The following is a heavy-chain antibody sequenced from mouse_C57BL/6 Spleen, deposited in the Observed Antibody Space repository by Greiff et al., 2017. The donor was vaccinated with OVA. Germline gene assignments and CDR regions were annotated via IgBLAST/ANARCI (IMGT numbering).Heavy chain of an antibody. J-gene: IGHJ1*03. CDR2: ISDGGSYT. CDR3: AREGTTGWYFDV. CDR1: GFTFSSYA. V-gene: IGHV5-4*01. D-gene: IGHD1-1*01. Sequence: EVHLVESGGGLVKPGGSLKLSCAASGFTFSSYAMSWVRQTPEKRLEWVATISDGGSYTYYPDSVKGRFTISRDNAKNNLYLQMSHLKSEDTAMYYCAREGTTGWYFDVWGTGTTVTVSS.